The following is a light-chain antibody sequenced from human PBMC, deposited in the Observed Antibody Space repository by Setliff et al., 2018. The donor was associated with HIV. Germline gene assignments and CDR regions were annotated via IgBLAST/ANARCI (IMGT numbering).Light chain of an antibody. J-gene: IGLJ3*02. CDR3: CSYAGRGTWV. CDR2: EGT. CDR1: TSDAGYYNF. V-gene: IGLV2-23*01. Sequence: QSALTQPASVSGSPGQSITISCTGVTSDAGYYNFVSWHQQDPGKAPKLIIYEGTKRPSGVSDRFSGSKSGNTASLTISGLQAEDEGDYYCCSYAGRGTWVFGGGTKVTVL.